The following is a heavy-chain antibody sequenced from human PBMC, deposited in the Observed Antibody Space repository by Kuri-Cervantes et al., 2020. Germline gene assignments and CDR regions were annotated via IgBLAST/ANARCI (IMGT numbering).Heavy chain of an antibody. CDR1: GFTFSDYY. V-gene: IGHV3-11*04. Sequence: GESLKISCAASGFTFSDYYMSWIRQAPGKGLEWVSYISSSGSTIYYADSVKGRFTISRDNSKNTLYLQMNSLRAEDTAVYYCARGYCSGGSCSTFDYWGQGTLVTVSS. J-gene: IGHJ4*02. D-gene: IGHD2-15*01. CDR3: ARGYCSGGSCSTFDY. CDR2: ISSSGSTI.